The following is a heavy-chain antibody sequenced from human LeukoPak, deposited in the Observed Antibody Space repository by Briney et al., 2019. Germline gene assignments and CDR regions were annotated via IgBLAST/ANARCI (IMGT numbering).Heavy chain of an antibody. CDR3: ARYSRWGTGNWYFDL. V-gene: IGHV3-48*03. CDR2: VSTTGDIR. Sequence: GGSLRLSCAGSGFTFSGYEMNWVRLAPGKGLEWLSYVSTTGDIRHYADSVTGRFTISRDNAENALHLQMNSLRVEDTAIYYCARYSRWGTGNWYFDLWGRGTLVTVSS. J-gene: IGHJ2*01. CDR1: GFTFSGYE. D-gene: IGHD6-6*01.